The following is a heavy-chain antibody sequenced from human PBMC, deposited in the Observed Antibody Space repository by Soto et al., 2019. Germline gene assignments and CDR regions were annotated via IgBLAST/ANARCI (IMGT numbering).Heavy chain of an antibody. D-gene: IGHD2-2*01. J-gene: IGHJ4*02. CDR1: GFTFSSYV. CDR3: ARVPDLDYCSKTSCLYYLDY. Sequence: PGGSLRLPCVASGFTFSSYVMSWVRQAPGKGLEWVSTINGHGVTTYYADSVKGRFIISRDNSKNSLYLQMNSLRAEDTAVYYRARVPDLDYCSKTSCLYYLDYWGQGALVTVSS. CDR2: INGHGVTT. V-gene: IGHV3-23*01.